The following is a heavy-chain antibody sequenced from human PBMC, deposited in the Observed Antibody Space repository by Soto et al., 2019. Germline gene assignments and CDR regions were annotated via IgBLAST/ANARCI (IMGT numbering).Heavy chain of an antibody. D-gene: IGHD6-6*01. Sequence: ASVKVSCKASRYTFTSYAMHWVRQAPGQRLEWMGWINAGNGNTKYSQKFQGRVTMTRNTSTSTAYMELSSLRSEDTAVYYCARGGTAARQGTGYWGQGTLVTVSS. V-gene: IGHV1-3*01. CDR3: ARGGTAARQGTGY. J-gene: IGHJ4*02. CDR2: INAGNGNT. CDR1: RYTFTSYA.